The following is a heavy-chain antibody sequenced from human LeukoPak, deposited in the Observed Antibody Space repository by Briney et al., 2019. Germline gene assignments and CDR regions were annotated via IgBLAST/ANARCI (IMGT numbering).Heavy chain of an antibody. D-gene: IGHD6-13*01. Sequence: GGSLRLSCAASGYTFSSYGMSWVRQAPGKGLEWVSTISGSGGSTYYADSVKGRFTISRDNSKNTLYLQMNSLRAEDTAVYYCAKGYSSSWYVSHLDYWGQGTLVTVSS. CDR3: AKGYSSSWYVSHLDY. CDR2: ISGSGGST. J-gene: IGHJ4*02. V-gene: IGHV3-23*01. CDR1: GYTFSSYG.